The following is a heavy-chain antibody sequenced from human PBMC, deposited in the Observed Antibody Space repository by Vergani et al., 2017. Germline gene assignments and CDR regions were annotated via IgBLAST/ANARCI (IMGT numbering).Heavy chain of an antibody. Sequence: QAQLVESGGGVVQPGGSLTLSCAASGFTFNSYGMHWVRQAPGKGLEWVASIRSDESRRYYGDSMEGPFTISRDNSKNTLYLQMKSLRPEDTAVYYCAKEGGGYCSGGTCYPEYWGQGTLVIVSS. V-gene: IGHV3-30*02. D-gene: IGHD2-15*01. J-gene: IGHJ4*02. CDR3: AKEGGGYCSGGTCYPEY. CDR1: GFTFNSYG. CDR2: IRSDESRR.